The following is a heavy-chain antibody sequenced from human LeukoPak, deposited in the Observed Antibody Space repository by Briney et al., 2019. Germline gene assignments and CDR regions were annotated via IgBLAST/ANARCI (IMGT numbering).Heavy chain of an antibody. CDR2: IYTSGST. Sequence: SETLSLTCTVSGGSISSYYWSWIRQPAGKGLEWSGRIYTSGSTNYNPSLKSRVTMSVDTSKNQFSLKLSSVTAADTAVYYCARSGHGIGYYYYGMDVWGQGTTVTVSS. CDR3: ARSGHGIGYYYYGMDV. CDR1: GGSISSYY. V-gene: IGHV4-4*07. J-gene: IGHJ6*02.